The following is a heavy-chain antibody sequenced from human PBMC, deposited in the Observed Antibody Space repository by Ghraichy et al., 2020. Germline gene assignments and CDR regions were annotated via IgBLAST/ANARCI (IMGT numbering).Heavy chain of an antibody. CDR3: ARATIWGGMAV. V-gene: IGHV4-34*01. CDR1: GGSFSGYI. D-gene: IGHD3-16*01. Sequence: SQTLSLTCAVYGGSFSGYIWTWIRQPPGKGLEWIGEVNHAGSTNYNVSLKSRLTISVDTSKSQFSLKLTSVTAADTAVYYCARATIWGGMAVWGQGTTVTVSS. J-gene: IGHJ6*02. CDR2: VNHAGST.